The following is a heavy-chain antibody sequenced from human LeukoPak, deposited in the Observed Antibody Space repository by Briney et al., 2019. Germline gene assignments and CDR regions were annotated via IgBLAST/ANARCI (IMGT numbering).Heavy chain of an antibody. CDR2: ISSSGNTI. D-gene: IGHD6-19*01. Sequence: PGGSLRLSCAASGFTFRSYEMNWVRQAPGKGLEWVSYISSSGNTIYYADSVKGRFTISRDSAKNSLYLQMNSLRAEDTAVYYCATEPHSSGFDYWGQGTLVTVSS. J-gene: IGHJ4*02. CDR3: ATEPHSSGFDY. CDR1: GFTFRSYE. V-gene: IGHV3-48*03.